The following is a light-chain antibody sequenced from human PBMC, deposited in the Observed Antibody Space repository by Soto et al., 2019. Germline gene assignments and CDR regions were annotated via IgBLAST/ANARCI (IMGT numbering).Light chain of an antibody. J-gene: IGKJ1*01. V-gene: IGKV3-20*01. Sequence: EIVMTQSPCTLSLSPGERATLSCRASQSVSSSYLAWYQQKPGQAPRLLIYGASSRATGIPDRFSGSGSGTDFTLTISRLKPEDFAVYYCQDYGSSRTFGQGTKVDIK. CDR1: QSVSSSY. CDR3: QDYGSSRT. CDR2: GAS.